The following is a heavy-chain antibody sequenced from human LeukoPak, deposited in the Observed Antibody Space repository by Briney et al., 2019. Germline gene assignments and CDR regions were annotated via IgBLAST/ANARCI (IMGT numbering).Heavy chain of an antibody. CDR3: VREDTPATANY. D-gene: IGHD2-21*02. CDR1: GFNFANHA. Sequence: GGCLRLSCAASGFNFANHAMRWVRQTPGKGLEWVSAISGGGDITYYADSVTGRFTISRDNSKDTLFLQMHSLRPGDTAVYYCVREDTPATANYWGQGTLVTISS. CDR2: ISGGGDIT. V-gene: IGHV3-23*01. J-gene: IGHJ4*02.